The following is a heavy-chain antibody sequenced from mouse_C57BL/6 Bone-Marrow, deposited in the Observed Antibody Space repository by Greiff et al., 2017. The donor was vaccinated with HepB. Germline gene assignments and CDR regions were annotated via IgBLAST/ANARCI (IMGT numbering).Heavy chain of an antibody. Sequence: VMLVESGAELVRPGTSVKVSCKASGYAFTNYLIEWVKQRPGQGLEWIGVINPGSGGTNYNEKFKGKATLTADKSSSTAYMQLSSLTSEDSAVYFCAREWLPYYFDYWGQGTTLTVSS. V-gene: IGHV1-54*01. CDR3: AREWLPYYFDY. CDR1: GYAFTNYL. J-gene: IGHJ2*01. CDR2: INPGSGGT. D-gene: IGHD2-2*01.